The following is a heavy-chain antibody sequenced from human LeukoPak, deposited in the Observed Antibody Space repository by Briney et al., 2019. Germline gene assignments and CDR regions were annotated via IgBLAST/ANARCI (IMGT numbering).Heavy chain of an antibody. CDR3: ARADWGSVDY. D-gene: IGHD7-27*01. V-gene: IGHV3-11*04. J-gene: IGHJ4*02. Sequence: GGSLRLSCAASGFTFSDYYMSWIRQAPGKGLEWISYISSSGSTIYYADSVKGRFTISRDNAQNSLYLQMNSLRVEDTAIYYCARADWGSVDYWGQGTLVTVSS. CDR2: ISSSGSTI. CDR1: GFTFSDYY.